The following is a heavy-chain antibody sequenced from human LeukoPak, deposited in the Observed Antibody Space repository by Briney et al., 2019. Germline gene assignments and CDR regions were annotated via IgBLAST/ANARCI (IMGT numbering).Heavy chain of an antibody. V-gene: IGHV3-66*01. D-gene: IGHD2-15*01. J-gene: IGHJ4*02. CDR3: ARDSSCCSLDY. CDR2: TYSGGST. CDR1: GFTVSSNY. Sequence: GGSLRLSCAASGFTVSSNYMSWVRQAPGKGLEWVSVTYSGGSTYYADSVKGRFTISRDNSKNTLYLQMNSLRAEDTAVYYCARDSSCCSLDYWGQGTLVTVSS.